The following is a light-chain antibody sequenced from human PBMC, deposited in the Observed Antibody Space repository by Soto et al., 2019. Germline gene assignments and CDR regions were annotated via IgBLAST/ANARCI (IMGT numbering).Light chain of an antibody. J-gene: IGKJ1*01. V-gene: IGKV3-20*01. Sequence: EIVLTQSPGTLSLSPGERATLSCRASQSVSSSYLAWYQQKPGQAPRLLIYRASSRATGIPDRFSGSGSGTDFTLTISRLEPEDCAVYYCQQYGSTWTFGQGTKVEIK. CDR2: RAS. CDR3: QQYGSTWT. CDR1: QSVSSSY.